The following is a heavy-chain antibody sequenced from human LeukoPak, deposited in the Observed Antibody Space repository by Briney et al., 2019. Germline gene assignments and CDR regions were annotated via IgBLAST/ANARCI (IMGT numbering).Heavy chain of an antibody. V-gene: IGHV1-2*02. CDR1: GYTFAAYY. J-gene: IGHJ5*02. CDR3: AREADLRVRVLRWVWFDP. D-gene: IGHD3-10*01. CDR2: INPNSGGT. Sequence: ASVKVSCKASGYTFAAYYMHWVRQAPGQGLEWMGWINPNSGGTNYAQKFQGRVTMTRDTSISTAYMELSRLRSDDTAVYYCAREADLRVRVLRWVWFDPWGQGTLVTVSS.